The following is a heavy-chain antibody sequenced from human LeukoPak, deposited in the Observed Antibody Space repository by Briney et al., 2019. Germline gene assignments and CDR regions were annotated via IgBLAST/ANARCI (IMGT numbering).Heavy chain of an antibody. J-gene: IGHJ4*02. CDR3: AKDLGYCSGGSCYVFDY. CDR1: GFTFSSYG. V-gene: IGHV3-30*18. D-gene: IGHD2-15*01. CDR2: ISYDGSNK. Sequence: GRSLRLSCAASGFTFSSYGMHWVRQAPGKGLEWVAVISYDGSNKYYADSVKGRFTISRDNSKNTLHLQMNSLRAEDTAVYYCAKDLGYCSGGSCYVFDYWGQGTLVTVSS.